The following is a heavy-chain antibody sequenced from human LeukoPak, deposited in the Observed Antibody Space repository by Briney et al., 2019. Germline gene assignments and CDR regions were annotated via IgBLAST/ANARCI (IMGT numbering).Heavy chain of an antibody. CDR1: GGSISSYY. Sequence: TSETLSLTCTVSGGSISSYYWSWIRQPPGKGLEWIGYIYYSGSTNYNPSLKSRVTISVDTSKNQFSLKLSSVTAADTAVYYCARQGGIYGLDYWGQGTLVTVSS. J-gene: IGHJ4*02. D-gene: IGHD3-16*01. V-gene: IGHV4-59*08. CDR3: ARQGGIYGLDY. CDR2: IYYSGST.